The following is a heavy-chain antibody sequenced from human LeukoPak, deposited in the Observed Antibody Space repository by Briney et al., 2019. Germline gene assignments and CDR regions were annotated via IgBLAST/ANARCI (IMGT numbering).Heavy chain of an antibody. CDR2: IYYSGST. D-gene: IGHD4-17*01. CDR1: GGSISSGDYY. Sequence: SETLSLTCTVSGGSISSGDYYWSWIRQPPGKGLEWIGYIYYSGSTYYNPSLKSRVTISVDTSKNQFSLKLSSVTAADTAVYYCARAPGAYGDYYYYGMDLWGQGTTVTVSS. J-gene: IGHJ6*02. V-gene: IGHV4-30-4*01. CDR3: ARAPGAYGDYYYYGMDL.